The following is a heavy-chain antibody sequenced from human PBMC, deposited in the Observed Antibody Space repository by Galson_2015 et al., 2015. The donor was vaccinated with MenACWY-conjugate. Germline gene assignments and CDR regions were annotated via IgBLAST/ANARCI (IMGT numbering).Heavy chain of an antibody. CDR2: IYYSGST. J-gene: IGHJ4*02. CDR3: ARDRIAVAGDNFDY. Sequence: SEPLSLTCTVSGGSISSSSYSWGWLRQPPGKGLEWIGSIYYSGSTYYNPSLKSRVTISVDTSKNQFSLKLSSVTAADTAVYYCARDRIAVAGDNFDYWGQGTLVTVSS. D-gene: IGHD6-19*01. V-gene: IGHV4-39*07. CDR1: GGSISSSSYS.